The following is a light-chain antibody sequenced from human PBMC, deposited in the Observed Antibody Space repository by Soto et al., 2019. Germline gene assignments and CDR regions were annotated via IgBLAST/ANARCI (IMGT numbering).Light chain of an antibody. CDR3: SSYTSSSTV. V-gene: IGLV2-14*01. CDR1: SSDVGGYNY. CDR2: DVS. J-gene: IGLJ2*01. Sequence: QSALTQPASVSGSPGQSITISCTGTSSDVGGYNYVSWYQQHPCKAPKLMIYDVSNRPSGVSNRFSGSKSGNTASLTISGLQAEDEADYYCSSYTSSSTVFGGGTQLTVL.